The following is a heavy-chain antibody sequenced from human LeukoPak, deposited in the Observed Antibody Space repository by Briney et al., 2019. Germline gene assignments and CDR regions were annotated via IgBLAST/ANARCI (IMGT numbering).Heavy chain of an antibody. CDR3: ARVVSYYVDV. Sequence: YXMNWVRQAPXXXLEWVSSISSSSSYIYYADSVKGRFTISRDNAKNSLYLQMNSLRAEDTAVYYCARVVSYYVDVWGQGTTVTVSS. D-gene: IGHD3-10*01. V-gene: IGHV3-21*03. J-gene: IGHJ6*02. CDR1: YX. CDR2: ISSSSSYI.